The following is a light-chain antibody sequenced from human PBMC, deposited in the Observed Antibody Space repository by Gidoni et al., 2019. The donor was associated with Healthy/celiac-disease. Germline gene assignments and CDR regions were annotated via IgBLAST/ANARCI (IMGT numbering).Light chain of an antibody. CDR3: QQYYSTPLT. CDR2: WAS. V-gene: IGKV4-1*01. J-gene: IGKJ4*01. Sequence: DILMTPSPDSLALSLCERATINCKSTKSVLYSSNNKNYLALYQQKTGQPHKLLIYWASTRESGVPDRFSGSGSGTDFTLTISSLQDEDVAVYYCQQYYSTPLTFGGGTKVEIK. CDR1: KSVLYSSNNKNY.